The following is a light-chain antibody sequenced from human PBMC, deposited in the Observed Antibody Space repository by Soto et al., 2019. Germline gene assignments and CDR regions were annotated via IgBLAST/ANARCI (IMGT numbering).Light chain of an antibody. CDR2: TND. J-gene: IGLJ1*01. Sequence: QSVLTQPPSASRTPGQRVTISCSGSSSNIGSNTVNWYQQLPGTAPKLLIYTNDQRPSGVPDRFSGSKSGTSASLAISGLQFEDEADYHCSSWDDNLDAEVFGAGTKVTVL. V-gene: IGLV1-44*01. CDR3: SSWDDNLDAEV. CDR1: SSNIGSNT.